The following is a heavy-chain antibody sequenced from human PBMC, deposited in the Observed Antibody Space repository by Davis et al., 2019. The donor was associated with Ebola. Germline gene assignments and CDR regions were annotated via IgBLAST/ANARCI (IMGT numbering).Heavy chain of an antibody. J-gene: IGHJ4*02. D-gene: IGHD2-8*01. CDR3: AEGGTNNFLGAN. CDR2: ISASGADI. V-gene: IGHV3-23*01. Sequence: GESLKISCAASGFTFSNYAMSWVRQAPGEGLEWVSGISASGADIKYADSVKGRFSISRDNSKNTLYLQMDSLRAEDTAVFYCAEGGTNNFLGANWGQGPLVTASS. CDR1: GFTFSNYA.